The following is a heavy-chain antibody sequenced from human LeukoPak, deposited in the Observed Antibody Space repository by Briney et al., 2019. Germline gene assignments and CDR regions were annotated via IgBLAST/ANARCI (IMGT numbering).Heavy chain of an antibody. CDR2: IYTSGNT. CDR1: GGSISSYY. Sequence: PSETLSLTCTVSGGSISSYYWSWIRQPAGKGLEWIGRIYTSGNTNYNPSLKSRVTMSVDTSKNQFSLKLSSVTAADTAVYYCARVLRAAIVVVPAATDLYYYYYMDVWGKGTTVTVSS. D-gene: IGHD2-2*01. CDR3: ARVLRAAIVVVPAATDLYYYYYMDV. J-gene: IGHJ6*03. V-gene: IGHV4-4*07.